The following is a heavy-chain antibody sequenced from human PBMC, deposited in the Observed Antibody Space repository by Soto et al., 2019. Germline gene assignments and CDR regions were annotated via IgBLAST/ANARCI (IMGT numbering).Heavy chain of an antibody. D-gene: IGHD2-15*01. CDR2: ISGSGGGT. V-gene: IGHV3-23*01. Sequence: EVQLLESGGGLVQPGGSLRLSCAASGFTFSSYAMSWVRQAPGKGLEWVSAISGSGGGTYYADPVKGRFTISRDNSKNTLYLQMNSLRAEDTAVYYCAKGYCSGGSCELSRFDYWGQGTLVTVSS. J-gene: IGHJ4*02. CDR1: GFTFSSYA. CDR3: AKGYCSGGSCELSRFDY.